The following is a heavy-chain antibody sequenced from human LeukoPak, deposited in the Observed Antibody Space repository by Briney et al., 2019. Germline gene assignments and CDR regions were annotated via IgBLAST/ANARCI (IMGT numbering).Heavy chain of an antibody. CDR1: GFRFSDSW. CDR2: IHEDAGEK. J-gene: IGHJ4*02. V-gene: IGHV3-7*05. Sequence: GGSLSLSCAASGFRFSDSWMTWVRQTPGKGLQWVASIHEDAGEKQYVESVRGRYTISRDNAKNSLYLQMNSLRVEDTAVYYCASSKDHYCHYWGQGTLVTVSS. CDR3: ASSKDHYCHY.